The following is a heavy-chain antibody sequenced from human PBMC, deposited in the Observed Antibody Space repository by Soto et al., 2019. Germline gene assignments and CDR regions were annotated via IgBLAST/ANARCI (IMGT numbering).Heavy chain of an antibody. J-gene: IGHJ6*02. V-gene: IGHV1-69*13. CDR2: IIPIFGTA. CDR1: RVAFSKFI. CDR3: AKVRYSSPMGYYYGMDV. D-gene: IGHD6-19*01. Sequence: ASVKVSCKASRVAFSKFIVTWVRQAPGLGLEWVGGIIPIFGTANYAQKFQGRVTITADESTSTSYMEVNNLRSEDTAVYYCAKVRYSSPMGYYYGMDVWGQGTTVTAP.